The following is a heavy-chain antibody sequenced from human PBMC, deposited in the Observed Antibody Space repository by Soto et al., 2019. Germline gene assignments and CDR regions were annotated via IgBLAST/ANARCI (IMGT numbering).Heavy chain of an antibody. CDR3: ARVAMENYHDMWSGSTSSALDV. V-gene: IGHV4-59*13. J-gene: IGHJ6*02. Sequence: SETLSLTCKVSGGSMRGYSWSWIRQTPGEGLEWIGYVSHSGRTDYSPSLKNRVTISLDMSKNHFTLHVNSVDPADTAVYYCARVAMENYHDMWSGSTSSALDVWGQGTTVTVSS. CDR1: GGSMRGYS. D-gene: IGHD3-3*01. CDR2: VSHSGRT.